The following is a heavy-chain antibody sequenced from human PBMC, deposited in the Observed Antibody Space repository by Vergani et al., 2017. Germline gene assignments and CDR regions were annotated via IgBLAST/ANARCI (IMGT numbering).Heavy chain of an antibody. V-gene: IGHV4-39*01. CDR3: ASKRGACRAAYCHSYDF. CDR2: MDYSGGT. D-gene: IGHD2-15*01. Sequence: QVQLQESGPGLVKPSETLSLPCTVSGDSVISTDYHWGWIRQPPGKGLEWIGSMDYSGGTSYNPSLESRISISFETPKNQFSLRLTSVTAADTAVYYCASKRGACRAAYCHSYDFWGPGTLVGVSS. CDR1: GDSVISTDYH. J-gene: IGHJ4*02.